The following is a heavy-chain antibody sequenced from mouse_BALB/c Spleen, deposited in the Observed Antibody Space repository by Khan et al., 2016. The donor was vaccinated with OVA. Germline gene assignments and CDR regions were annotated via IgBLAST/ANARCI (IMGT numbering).Heavy chain of an antibody. D-gene: IGHD1-2*01. V-gene: IGHV7-3*02. CDR2: IRKKASGYTT. Sequence: EVELVESGGGLVQPGGSLRLSCATSGFTFTDYYMSWVRQPPGKALEWLGFIRKKASGYTTAYSASVKGRFTISRDNSQSILYLQMNTLRAEDSATYYCARVDYGYGFADWGQGTLVTVSA. CDR3: ARVDYGYGFAD. J-gene: IGHJ3*01. CDR1: GFTFTDYY.